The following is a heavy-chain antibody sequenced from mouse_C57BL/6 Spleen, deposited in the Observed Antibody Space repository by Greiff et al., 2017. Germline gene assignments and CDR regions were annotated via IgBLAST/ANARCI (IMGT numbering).Heavy chain of an antibody. J-gene: IGHJ1*03. CDR1: GYTFTSYW. Sequence: QVQLQQPGAELVKPGASVKLSCKASGYTFTSYWMQWVKPRPGQGLEWIGEIDPSDSYTNYNQKFKGKATLTVDTSSSTAYMQLSSLTSEDSAFYYCARSLYYGSSWYFDVWGTGTTVTVSA. CDR3: ARSLYYGSSWYFDV. V-gene: IGHV1-50*01. D-gene: IGHD1-1*01. CDR2: IDPSDSYT.